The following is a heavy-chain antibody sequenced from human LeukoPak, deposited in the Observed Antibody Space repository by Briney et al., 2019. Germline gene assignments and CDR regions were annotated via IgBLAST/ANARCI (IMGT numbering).Heavy chain of an antibody. V-gene: IGHV4-34*01. CDR1: GGSFSGYY. D-gene: IGHD3-22*01. Sequence: SETLSLTCAVYGGSFSGYYWSWIRQPPGKGLEWIGEINHSGSTNYDPSLKSRVTISVDTSKNQFSLKLTSVTAADTAVYYCARGMEHYDSSGPYYFDYWGQGTLVTVSS. CDR3: ARGMEHYDSSGPYYFDY. J-gene: IGHJ4*02. CDR2: INHSGST.